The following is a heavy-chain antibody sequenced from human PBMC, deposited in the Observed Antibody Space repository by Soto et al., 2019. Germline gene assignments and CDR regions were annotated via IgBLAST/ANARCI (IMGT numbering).Heavy chain of an antibody. CDR2: VSHSGST. Sequence: SETLSLTFTVSGGSVSTTSWWSWVRQPPGKGLEWIGEVSHSGSTNYNPSLKSRVTISADKSNNQFSLKLSSVTAADTAVYYCARMVAASYNWFDPWGQGTLVTVSS. V-gene: IGHV4-4*02. CDR3: ARMVAASYNWFDP. CDR1: GGSVSTTSW. J-gene: IGHJ5*02. D-gene: IGHD2-15*01.